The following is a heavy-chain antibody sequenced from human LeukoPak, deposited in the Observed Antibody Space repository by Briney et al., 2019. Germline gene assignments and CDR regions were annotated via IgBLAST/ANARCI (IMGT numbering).Heavy chain of an antibody. Sequence: ASVKVSCKASGYTFTSYYMHWVRQAPGKGLEWMGGFDPEDGETIYAQKFQGRVTMTEDTSTDTAYMELSSLRSEDTAVYYCATDKGEWELLFWGQGTLVTVSS. CDR3: ATDKGEWELLF. D-gene: IGHD1-26*01. J-gene: IGHJ4*02. CDR1: GYTFTSYY. V-gene: IGHV1-24*01. CDR2: FDPEDGET.